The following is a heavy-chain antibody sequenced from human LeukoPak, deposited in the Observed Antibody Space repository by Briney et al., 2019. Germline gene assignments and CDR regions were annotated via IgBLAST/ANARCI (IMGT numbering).Heavy chain of an antibody. Sequence: PGGSLRLSCAASGFTFSDYDMHWVRQATGKGLEWVSAIGYGGDRHYSDSVKGRFTISRENAKNSLYLQMDSLGAGDTAVYYCARGNIVTGYTYWGQGALVTVSS. CDR1: GFTFSDYD. V-gene: IGHV3-13*04. D-gene: IGHD3-9*01. CDR3: ARGNIVTGYTY. CDR2: IGYGGDR. J-gene: IGHJ4*02.